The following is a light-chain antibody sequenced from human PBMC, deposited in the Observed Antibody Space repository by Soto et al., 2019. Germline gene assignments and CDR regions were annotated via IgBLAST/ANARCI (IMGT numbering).Light chain of an antibody. J-gene: IGLJ2*01. CDR2: SDS. V-gene: IGLV1-47*02. Sequence: QSVLTQPPSASGTPGQRITISCSGGGSNIGSNQIYWYQHLPGMAPKLLIYSDSQRPSGVPGRFSGSKSGTSASLAISGLRSEDEGDYYCSSWDDSLSGVLFGGGTKLTVL. CDR1: GSNIGSNQ. CDR3: SSWDDSLSGVL.